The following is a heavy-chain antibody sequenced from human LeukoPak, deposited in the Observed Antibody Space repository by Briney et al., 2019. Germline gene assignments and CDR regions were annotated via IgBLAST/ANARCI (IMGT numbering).Heavy chain of an antibody. CDR3: ARGVYYYMDV. Sequence: GASVKVSCKASGGTFSSYAISWVRQAPGQGLEWMGWMNPNSGNTGYARKFQGRVTITRNTSISTAYMELSSLRSEDTAVYYCARGVYYYMDVWGKGTTVTVSS. CDR1: GGTFSSYA. CDR2: MNPNSGNT. V-gene: IGHV1-8*03. J-gene: IGHJ6*03.